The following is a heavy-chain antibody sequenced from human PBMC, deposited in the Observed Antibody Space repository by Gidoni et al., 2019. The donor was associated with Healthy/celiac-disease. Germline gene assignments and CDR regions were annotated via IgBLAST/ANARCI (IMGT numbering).Heavy chain of an antibody. D-gene: IGHD4-17*01. J-gene: IGHJ5*02. Sequence: QVQLQQWGAGLLKPSETLSLTCAVYGGSFSGYYWSWIRQPPGKGLEWIGEINHSGSTNCNPSLKSRVTISVDTSKNQFSLKLSSVTAADTAVYYCALRELGDYQPVNWFDPWGQGTLVTVSS. CDR3: ALRELGDYQPVNWFDP. CDR2: INHSGST. CDR1: GGSFSGYY. V-gene: IGHV4-34*01.